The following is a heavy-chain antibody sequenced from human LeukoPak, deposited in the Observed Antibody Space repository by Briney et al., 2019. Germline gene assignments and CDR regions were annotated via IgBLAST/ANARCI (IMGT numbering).Heavy chain of an antibody. CDR2: ISSSSSYI. V-gene: IGHV3-21*01. CDR1: GFTFAIYG. CDR3: TRAVAAADFSPGY. J-gene: IGHJ4*02. D-gene: IGHD6-13*01. Sequence: GGSLRVSCAASGFTFAIYGMSWVRQTPGKGLEWVSCISSSSSYIYYADSVKGRFTISRDNAKNSVYLQMNSLRAEDTAVYYCTRAVAAADFSPGYWGQGTLVTVSA.